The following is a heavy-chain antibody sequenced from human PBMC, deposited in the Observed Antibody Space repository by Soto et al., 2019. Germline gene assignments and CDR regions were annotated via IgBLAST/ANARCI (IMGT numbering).Heavy chain of an antibody. J-gene: IGHJ4*02. Sequence: LRLSCAVSGFSFGTYWMSWVRQAPGKGLEWLASIKQDGSERYYLDSVKGRFTISRDNAKDSLSLQMNSLRGEDTAFYYCARDVGPITIFGEALSGYFDFWGQGTLVTVSS. D-gene: IGHD3-3*01. CDR1: GFSFGTYW. V-gene: IGHV3-7*03. CDR2: IKQDGSER. CDR3: ARDVGPITIFGEALSGYFDF.